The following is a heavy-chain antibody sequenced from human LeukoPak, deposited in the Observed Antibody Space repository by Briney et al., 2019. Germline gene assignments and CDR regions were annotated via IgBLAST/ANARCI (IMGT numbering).Heavy chain of an antibody. D-gene: IGHD3-10*01. CDR3: ARDAGEGAVWYGVY. CDR2: IIPILGIA. J-gene: IGHJ4*02. V-gene: IGHV1-69*04. Sequence: EASVTVSCKPSGGTFIIYAISWVRQAPGQGLEWMGRIIPILGIANYAQKLQGRVTITADQSTRTAYMELSSLKSDDTAVDYCARDAGEGAVWYGVYWGQGALVTVSS. CDR1: GGTFIIYA.